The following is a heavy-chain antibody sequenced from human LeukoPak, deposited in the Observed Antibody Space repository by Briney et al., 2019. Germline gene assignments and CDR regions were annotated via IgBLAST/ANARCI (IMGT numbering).Heavy chain of an antibody. J-gene: IGHJ4*02. CDR2: IKSKTDGGTT. D-gene: IGHD4-23*01. Sequence: PGGSLRLSCAASGFTFSNAWMNWVRQAPGKGLEWVGRIKSKTDGGTTDYAAPVKGRFTISRDDSKNTLYLQMNSLKTEDTAAYYCTTDILPMVETNYWGQGTLVTVSS. CDR3: TTDILPMVETNY. V-gene: IGHV3-15*07. CDR1: GFTFSNAW.